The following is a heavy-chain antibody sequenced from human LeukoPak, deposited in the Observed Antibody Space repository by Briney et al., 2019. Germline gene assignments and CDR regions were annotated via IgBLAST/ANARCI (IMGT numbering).Heavy chain of an antibody. J-gene: IGHJ6*03. D-gene: IGHD3-3*01. Sequence: ASVKVSCKASGYTFTSYGISWVRQAPGQGLVWMGWISAYNGNTNYAQKLQGRVTMTTDTSTSTAYMELRSLRSDDTAVYYCARVVTIFGVVIAKNYYYMDVWGKGTTVTVSS. CDR3: ARVVTIFGVVIAKNYYYMDV. CDR1: GYTFTSYG. CDR2: ISAYNGNT. V-gene: IGHV1-18*01.